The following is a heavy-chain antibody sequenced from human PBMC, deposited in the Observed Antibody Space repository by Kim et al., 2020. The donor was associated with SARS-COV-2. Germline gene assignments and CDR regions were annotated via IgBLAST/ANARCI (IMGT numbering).Heavy chain of an antibody. CDR2: MYYGGTT. CDR3: ARDPNHRRAFDI. D-gene: IGHD2-8*01. V-gene: IGHV4-39*07. CDR1: GDSVTSPTYS. J-gene: IGHJ3*02. Sequence: GSLSLTCRVSGDSVTSPTYSWAWIRQPPGKGPEWIGSMYYGGTTFHNPSLKSRVTISIDKSKHQFFLNLTSVTAADTAVYFCARDPNHRRAFDIWGQGTMFTVSS.